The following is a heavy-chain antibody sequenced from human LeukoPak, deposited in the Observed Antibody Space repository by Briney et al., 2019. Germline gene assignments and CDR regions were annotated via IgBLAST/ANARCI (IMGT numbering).Heavy chain of an antibody. V-gene: IGHV3-43*01. CDR1: VVTFYDYT. CDR3: AKDIGKDGRGHHYLDY. D-gene: IGHD5-24*01. Sequence: GGALRLSCASAVVTFYDYTMYWGRQAPGKGLEWVSLISWDVRDTKYADSVKGRFTTSRDNNKNYLYLQMSSLRLEDSALYYCAKDIGKDGRGHHYLDYWGQGTLVTVSS. CDR2: ISWDVRDT. J-gene: IGHJ4*02.